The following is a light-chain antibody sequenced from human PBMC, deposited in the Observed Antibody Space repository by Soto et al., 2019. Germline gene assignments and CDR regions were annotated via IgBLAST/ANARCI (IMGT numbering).Light chain of an antibody. V-gene: IGKV1-33*01. CDR2: DAS. CDR3: QQYDNLPLT. J-gene: IGKJ4*01. Sequence: DIQMTQSPSSLSASVGDRVTITCQASQDVSNYLNWYQQKLGKAPKLLIYDASNLETGVPSRFSGSGSGTDFTFTISSLQPEDIATYYCQQYDNLPLTCGGGPKVDIK. CDR1: QDVSNY.